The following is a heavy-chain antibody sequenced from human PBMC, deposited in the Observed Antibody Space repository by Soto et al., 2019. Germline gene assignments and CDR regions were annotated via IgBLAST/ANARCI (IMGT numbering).Heavy chain of an antibody. CDR1: GFTFSSYG. Sequence: PGGSLRLSCAASGFTFSSYGMHWVRQAPGKGLEWVAVISYDGSNKYYADSVKGRFTISRDNSKNTLYLQMNSLRAEDTAVYYCAKSGYSSGWYYYFDYWGQGTLVTVSS. D-gene: IGHD6-19*01. V-gene: IGHV3-30*18. CDR3: AKSGYSSGWYYYFDY. CDR2: ISYDGSNK. J-gene: IGHJ4*02.